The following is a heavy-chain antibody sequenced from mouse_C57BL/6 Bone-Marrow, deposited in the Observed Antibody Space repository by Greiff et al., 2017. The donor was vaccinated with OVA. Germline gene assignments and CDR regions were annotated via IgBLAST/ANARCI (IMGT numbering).Heavy chain of an antibody. CDR1: GYAFSSSW. CDR2: IYPGDGDT. V-gene: IGHV1-82*01. J-gene: IGHJ3*01. D-gene: IGHD1-1*01. Sequence: VMLVESGPELVKPGASVKISCKASGYAFSSSWMNWVKQRPGKGLEWIGRIYPGDGDTNYNGKFKGKATLTADKSSSTAYMQLSSLTSEDSAVYFCANTYGSSYETWFAYWGQGTLVTVSA. CDR3: ANTYGSSYETWFAY.